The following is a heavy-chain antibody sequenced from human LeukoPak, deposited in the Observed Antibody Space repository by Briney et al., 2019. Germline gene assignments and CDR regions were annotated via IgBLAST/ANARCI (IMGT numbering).Heavy chain of an antibody. D-gene: IGHD2-2*01. J-gene: IGHJ4*02. CDR3: ARSIPAGNRR. CDR1: GFTFSDYY. V-gene: IGHV3-11*01. CDR2: ISSSGSTI. Sequence: GGSLRLSCAASGFTFSDYYMSWIRQAPGKGLEWVSYISSSGSTIDYTDSVKGRFTTSRDNAKNSLYLQMNSLRAEDTAVYYCARSIPAGNRRWGQGTLVTVSS.